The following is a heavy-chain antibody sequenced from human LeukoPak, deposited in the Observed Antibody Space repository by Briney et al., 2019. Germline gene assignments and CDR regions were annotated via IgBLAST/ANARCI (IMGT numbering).Heavy chain of an antibody. CDR3: ARDGMVYAKGNYFDL. J-gene: IGHJ2*01. D-gene: IGHD2-8*01. V-gene: IGHV3-30*19. CDR2: ISYDGSNK. Sequence: GGSLRLSCAASGFTFSSYGMHWVRQAPGEGLEWVALISYDGSNKYYADSVKGRFTISRDNSKNTLYLQMNSLRPEDTAVYFCARDGMVYAKGNYFDLWGRGTLATVSS. CDR1: GFTFSSYG.